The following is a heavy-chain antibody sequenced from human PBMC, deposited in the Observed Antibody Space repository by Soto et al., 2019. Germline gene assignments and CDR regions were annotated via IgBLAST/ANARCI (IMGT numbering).Heavy chain of an antibody. Sequence: QVQLVESGGGVVQPGTSLRLSCEVSEFSFSSYVLHWVRQTPGRGLEWVAVIAHDGNIKIYADSVKGRFTISRDNSKNTLLLQKNSLTTEDTAVYYCAKKGGGSGSYDYRDNWGQGTLVTVSS. CDR2: IAHDGNIK. V-gene: IGHV3-30-3*02. CDR1: EFSFSSYV. J-gene: IGHJ4*02. CDR3: AKKGGGSGSYDYRDN. D-gene: IGHD6-19*01.